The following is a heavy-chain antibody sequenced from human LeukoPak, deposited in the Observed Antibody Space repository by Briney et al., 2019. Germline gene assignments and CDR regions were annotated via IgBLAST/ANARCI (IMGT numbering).Heavy chain of an antibody. J-gene: IGHJ4*02. CDR2: IHPNSGGT. CDR3: ARGWIQLWTDLDY. V-gene: IGHV1-2*02. D-gene: IGHD5-18*01. Sequence: GASVKVSCKASGYTFTGYYMHWVRQAPGQGLEWMGWIHPNSGGTNYAQKFQGRVTMTRDTSISTAYMELSRLRSDDTAVYYCARGWIQLWTDLDYWGQGTLVTVSS. CDR1: GYTFTGYY.